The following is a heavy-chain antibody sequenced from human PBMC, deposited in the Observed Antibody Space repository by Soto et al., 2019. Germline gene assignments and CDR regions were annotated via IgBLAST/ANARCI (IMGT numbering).Heavy chain of an antibody. CDR1: GFTFGDYA. V-gene: IGHV3-49*03. Sequence: GSLRLSCTASGFTFGDYAMSWFRQAPGKGLEWVGFIRSKAYGGTTEYAASVKGRFTISRDDSKSIAYLQMNSLKTEDTAVYYCTRGSFVNYYYYYMDVWGKGTTVTVSS. J-gene: IGHJ6*03. CDR2: IRSKAYGGTT. CDR3: TRGSFVNYYYYYMDV. D-gene: IGHD6-6*01.